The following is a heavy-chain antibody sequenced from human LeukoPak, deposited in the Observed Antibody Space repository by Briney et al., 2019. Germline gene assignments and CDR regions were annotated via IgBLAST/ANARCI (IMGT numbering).Heavy chain of an antibody. D-gene: IGHD2-21*02. J-gene: IGHJ5*02. Sequence: SETLFLTCTVSGGSISSSSYYWGWIRQPPGKGLEWIGSIYYSGSTYYNPSLKSRVTISVDTSKNQFSLKLSSVTAADTAVYYCARLKKSYCGGDCYSGWFDPWGQGTLVTVSS. CDR1: GGSISSSSYY. V-gene: IGHV4-39*07. CDR3: ARLKKSYCGGDCYSGWFDP. CDR2: IYYSGST.